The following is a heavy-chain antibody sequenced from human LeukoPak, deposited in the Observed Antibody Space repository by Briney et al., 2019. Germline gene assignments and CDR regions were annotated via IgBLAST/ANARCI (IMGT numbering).Heavy chain of an antibody. CDR1: GGTFSSYA. V-gene: IGHV1-69*05. CDR2: IIPIFGTA. D-gene: IGHD3-3*01. J-gene: IGHJ6*03. CDR3: ATNYYDFWSGPNSYYYYMDV. Sequence: SSVRVSCKXSGGTFSSYAISWVRQAPGQGLEWMGRIIPIFGTANYSQKFQGRVTITTDESTSTAYMELSSLRSEDTAVYYCATNYYDFWSGPNSYYYYMDVWGKGTTVTVSS.